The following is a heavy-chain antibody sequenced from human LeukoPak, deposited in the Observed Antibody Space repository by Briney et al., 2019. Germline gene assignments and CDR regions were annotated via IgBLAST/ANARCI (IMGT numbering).Heavy chain of an antibody. V-gene: IGHV4-39*01. CDR1: GGSFSSSSYY. J-gene: IGHJ3*02. CDR2: MYYSGST. Sequence: PSETLSLTCTVSGGSFSSSSYYWGWIRQPPGKGLEWIGSMYYSGSTYYNASLRSRVTISVDTSKNQFSLKLSSVTAADTAVYYCASHFDRDGYKSNAFDIWGQGTMVTVSS. D-gene: IGHD5-24*01. CDR3: ASHFDRDGYKSNAFDI.